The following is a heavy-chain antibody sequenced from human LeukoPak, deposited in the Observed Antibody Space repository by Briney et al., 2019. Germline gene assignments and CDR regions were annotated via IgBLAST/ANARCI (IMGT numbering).Heavy chain of an antibody. V-gene: IGHV1-46*01. CDR1: GYTFTSYY. D-gene: IGHD5-12*01. CDR3: ARGYSGYRIVY. J-gene: IGHJ4*02. Sequence: ASVKVSCKASGYTFTSYYMHWARQAPGQGLEWMGIINPSGGSTSYAQKFQGRVTMTRDMSTSTVYMELSSLRSEDTAVYYCARGYSGYRIVYWGQGTLVTVSS. CDR2: INPSGGST.